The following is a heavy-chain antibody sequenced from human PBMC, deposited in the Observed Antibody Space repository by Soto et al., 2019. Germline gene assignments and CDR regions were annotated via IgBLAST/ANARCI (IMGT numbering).Heavy chain of an antibody. CDR2: IYYSGST. V-gene: IGHV4-31*03. CDR3: ARGTGTTRGNWFDP. Sequence: SETLSLTCTVSGGSISSGGYYWSWIRQHPGKGLEWIGYIYYSGSTYYNPSLKSRVTISVDTSKNQFSLKLSSVTAADTAVYYCARGTGTTRGNWFDPWGQGTLVTVSS. CDR1: GGSISSGGYY. J-gene: IGHJ5*02. D-gene: IGHD1-7*01.